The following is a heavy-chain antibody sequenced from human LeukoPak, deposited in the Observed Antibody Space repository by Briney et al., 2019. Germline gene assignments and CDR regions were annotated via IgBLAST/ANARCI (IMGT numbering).Heavy chain of an antibody. Sequence: GGSLRLSCAASGFTFSNAWMSWVRQAPGKGLEWVGRIKSKTDGGTTDYAAPVKGRFTISRDDSKNTLYLQMNSLKTEDTAVYYCTTVDRALTTVTNDYWGQGTLVTVSS. J-gene: IGHJ4*02. CDR1: GFTFSNAW. D-gene: IGHD4-17*01. CDR3: TTVDRALTTVTNDY. V-gene: IGHV3-15*01. CDR2: IKSKTDGGTT.